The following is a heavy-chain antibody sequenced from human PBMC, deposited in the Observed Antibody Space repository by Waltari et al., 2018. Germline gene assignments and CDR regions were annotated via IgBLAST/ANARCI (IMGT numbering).Heavy chain of an antibody. CDR1: GGSISSSSYY. D-gene: IGHD2-15*01. CDR3: ARGRGDISRPYCWFDP. Sequence: QLQLQESGPGLVKPSETLSLTCTVSGGSISSSSYYWGWIRQPTGKGLEWIAMIYSRATNSSNPSLTGRVTLSVYTSKNQFSLKLSSVTAADTAVYYCARGRGDISRPYCWFDPWGQGTLVTVSS. CDR2: IYSRATN. J-gene: IGHJ5*02. V-gene: IGHV4-39*07.